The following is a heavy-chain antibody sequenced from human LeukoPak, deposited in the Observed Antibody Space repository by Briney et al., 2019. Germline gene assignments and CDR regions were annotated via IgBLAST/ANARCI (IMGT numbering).Heavy chain of an antibody. CDR2: ISSSGSTL. Sequence: GGSLRLSCAASGFTFSSYEMNWVRQAPGKGLEWVSYISSSGSTLYYADSVKGRFTISRDNAKNSLYLQMNSLRAEDTAVYYCARDIVGATPDYWGQGTLVTVSS. V-gene: IGHV3-48*03. D-gene: IGHD1-26*01. CDR3: ARDIVGATPDY. CDR1: GFTFSSYE. J-gene: IGHJ4*02.